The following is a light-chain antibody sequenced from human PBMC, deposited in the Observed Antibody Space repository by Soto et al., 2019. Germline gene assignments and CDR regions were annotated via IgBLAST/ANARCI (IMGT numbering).Light chain of an antibody. J-gene: IGKJ5*01. V-gene: IGKV3D-20*02. CDR3: QVRTNWSIA. CDR1: QSVINSY. Sequence: EVVFTQSAGAVSLSSGERATLSCRASQSVINSYLAWYQQKPGQAPRLLLYGAYNRATGIPDRFSGSGSGTDFTLTINNLEPEDFAVYYCQVRTNWSIAFGRGTRLEI. CDR2: GAY.